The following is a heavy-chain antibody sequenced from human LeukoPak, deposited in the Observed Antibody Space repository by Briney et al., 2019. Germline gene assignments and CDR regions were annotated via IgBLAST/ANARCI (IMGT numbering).Heavy chain of an antibody. J-gene: IGHJ3*02. CDR3: AKEVGARDAFDI. Sequence: GGSLRLSCAASGFTFSSYAMSWVRQAPGKGLEWVSLISGGGGTTYYADSVKGRFTIPGDNSKNTLCLQMNSLGAEDTAVYYCAKEVGARDAFDIWGQGTLVTVSP. D-gene: IGHD1-26*01. CDR2: ISGGGGTT. V-gene: IGHV3-23*01. CDR1: GFTFSSYA.